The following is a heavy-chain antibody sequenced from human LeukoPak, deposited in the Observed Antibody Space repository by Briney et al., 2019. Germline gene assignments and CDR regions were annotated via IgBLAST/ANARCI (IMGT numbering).Heavy chain of an antibody. Sequence: SETLSLTCAVYGGSFSGYYWSWIRQPPGKGLEGMGEINHSGSTNYNPSLKSRVTISVDTSKNQFSLKLSSVTAADTAVYYCARTSGYYQPGYFDYWGQGTLVTVSS. CDR1: GGSFSGYY. V-gene: IGHV4-34*01. CDR2: INHSGST. D-gene: IGHD3-22*01. J-gene: IGHJ4*02. CDR3: ARTSGYYQPGYFDY.